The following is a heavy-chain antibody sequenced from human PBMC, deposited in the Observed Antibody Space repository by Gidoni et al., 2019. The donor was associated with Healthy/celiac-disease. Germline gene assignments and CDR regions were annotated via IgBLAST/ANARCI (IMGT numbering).Heavy chain of an antibody. J-gene: IGHJ4*02. CDR3: ARDHLRYGDY. D-gene: IGHD3-9*01. CDR1: GGSVSGYY. Sequence: QVQLQQWGAGLLKPSETLSLPCAVYGGSVSGYYWSWIRQPPGKGLEWIGEINHSGSTNYNPSLKSRVTISVDTSKNQFSLKLSSVTAADTAVYYCARDHLRYGDYWGQGTLVTVSS. CDR2: INHSGST. V-gene: IGHV4-34*01.